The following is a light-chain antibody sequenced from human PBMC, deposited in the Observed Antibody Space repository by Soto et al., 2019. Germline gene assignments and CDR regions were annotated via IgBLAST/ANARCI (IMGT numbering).Light chain of an antibody. CDR2: GAF. V-gene: IGKV3-20*01. J-gene: IGKJ2*01. Sequence: EVVLTQSPGTLSLSQGERATLSCRASQRVRTSDVTWYQHQPGQAPRLLIYGAFNRATDIPDRFSGSGSGTDFTLTISRLEAEDFAVYYCQHCGNSRYTFGQGTRLEIK. CDR3: QHCGNSRYT. CDR1: QRVRTSD.